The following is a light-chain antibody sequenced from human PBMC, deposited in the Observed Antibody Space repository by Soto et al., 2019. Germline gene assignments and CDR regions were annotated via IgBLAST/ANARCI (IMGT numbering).Light chain of an antibody. CDR2: EGS. J-gene: IGLJ1*01. CDR1: SSDVGSYNL. CDR3: CSYAGSSTYV. V-gene: IGLV2-23*01. Sequence: QSALTQSASVSGSPGQSITISCTGTSSDVGSYNLVSWYQQHPGKAPKLMIYEGSKRPSGVSNRFSGSKSGNTASLTISGRQAEDEADYYCCSYAGSSTYVFGTGTKLTVL.